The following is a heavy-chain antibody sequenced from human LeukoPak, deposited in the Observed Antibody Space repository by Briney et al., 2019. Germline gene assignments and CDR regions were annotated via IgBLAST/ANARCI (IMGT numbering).Heavy chain of an antibody. CDR1: GFTFSSYA. Sequence: PGGSLRLSCAASGFTFSSYAMHWVRQAPGKGLEYVSAISSNGGSTYYANSVKGRFTISRDNSKNTLYPQMGSLRAEDMAVYYCASSYKLGAFDIWGQGTMVTVSS. J-gene: IGHJ3*02. D-gene: IGHD2-2*02. V-gene: IGHV3-64*01. CDR2: ISSNGGST. CDR3: ASSYKLGAFDI.